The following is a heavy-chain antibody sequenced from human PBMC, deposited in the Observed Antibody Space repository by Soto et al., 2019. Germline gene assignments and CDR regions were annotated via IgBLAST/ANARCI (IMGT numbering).Heavy chain of an antibody. Sequence: QLQLQESGSGLVKPSQTLSLTCAVSGGSISSGGYSWSWIRQPPGKGLEWIGYIYHSGSNYFNQSLKSRVTIAVDRSKTQFSLTLSSVTAADTAVYYSARGMTTVTTLDYWGQGTLVTVSS. J-gene: IGHJ4*02. CDR2: IYHSGSN. CDR1: GGSISSGGYS. V-gene: IGHV4-30-2*01. D-gene: IGHD4-4*01. CDR3: ARGMTTVTTLDY.